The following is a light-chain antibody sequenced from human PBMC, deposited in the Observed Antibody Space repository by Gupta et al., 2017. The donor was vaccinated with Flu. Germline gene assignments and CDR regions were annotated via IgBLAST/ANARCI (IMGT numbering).Light chain of an antibody. CDR2: DTT. V-gene: IGLV7-46*01. CDR3: VLSNGSSRV. Sequence: QAVVTQEASLTVSPGGTVTLTCDSRIGSVTSSHYPYWFHQKPGQAPRTLIYDTTNNFSWTPARFSGSLLGGRAALTLAGAQPEDEADYYGVLSNGSSRVFGGGTRLTVL. J-gene: IGLJ2*01. CDR1: IGSVTSSHY.